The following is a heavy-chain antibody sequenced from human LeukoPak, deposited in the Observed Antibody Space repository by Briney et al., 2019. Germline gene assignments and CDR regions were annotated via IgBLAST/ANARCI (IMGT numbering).Heavy chain of an antibody. CDR3: AKEGRRYFDY. J-gene: IGHJ4*02. V-gene: IGHV3-30*18. CDR2: ISYDGSNQ. Sequence: GGSLRLSCTVSGFTFSRYGMHWLRQAPGKGLEWVAGISYDGSNQHYGGSVKGRFTISRDNSKHTLYLQMNSLRGDDTAVYYCAKEGRRYFDYWGQGALVTVSS. CDR1: GFTFSRYG.